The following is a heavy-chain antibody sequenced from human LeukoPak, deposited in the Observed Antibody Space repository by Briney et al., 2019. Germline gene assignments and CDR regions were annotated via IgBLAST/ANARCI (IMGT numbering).Heavy chain of an antibody. CDR2: MNPNSGNT. V-gene: IGHV1-8*01. Sequence: ASVKVSCKASGYTFTSYDINWVRQATGQGLEWMGWMNPNSGNTGYAQKFQGRVTMTRNASISTAYMELSSLRSEDTAVYYCASLVTLGVRGVITSGGDYWGQGTLVTVSS. J-gene: IGHJ4*02. CDR1: GYTFTSYD. CDR3: ASLVTLGVRGVITSGGDY. D-gene: IGHD3-10*01.